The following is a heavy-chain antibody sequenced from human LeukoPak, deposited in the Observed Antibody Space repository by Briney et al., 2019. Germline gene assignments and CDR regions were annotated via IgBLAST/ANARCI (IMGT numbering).Heavy chain of an antibody. CDR2: INPNSGGT. D-gene: IGHD6-19*01. Sequence: GASVKVSCKASGYTFTGYYMHWVRQAPGQGLEWMGWINPNSGGTNYAQKFQGRVTMTRDTSISTAYMELSRLRSDDTAVYYCARDRADSSGYYYYYYYMDVWGKGTTVTISS. V-gene: IGHV1-2*02. J-gene: IGHJ6*03. CDR1: GYTFTGYY. CDR3: ARDRADSSGYYYYYYYMDV.